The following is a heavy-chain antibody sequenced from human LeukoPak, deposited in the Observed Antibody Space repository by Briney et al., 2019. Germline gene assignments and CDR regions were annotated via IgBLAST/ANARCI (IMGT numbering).Heavy chain of an antibody. Sequence: SETLSLTCTVSGGSISSYYWSWIRQPPGKGLEWIGYIYTSGSTNYNPSLKSRVTISVDTSKNQFSLKLSSVTAADTAVYYCARLAGTGGWFDPWGQGTLVTVSS. CDR1: GGSISSYY. V-gene: IGHV4-4*09. CDR2: IYTSGST. J-gene: IGHJ5*02. D-gene: IGHD6-13*01. CDR3: ARLAGTGGWFDP.